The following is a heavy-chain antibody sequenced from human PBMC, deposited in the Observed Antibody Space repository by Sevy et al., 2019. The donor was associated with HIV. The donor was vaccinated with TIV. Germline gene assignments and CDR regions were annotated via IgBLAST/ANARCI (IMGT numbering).Heavy chain of an antibody. CDR1: GYDFANNW. Sequence: GESLKISCRASGYDFANNWIGWVRQMPGEGLEWMGRIYPGDSDTRYTPSFEDRVPISADKSVDTAYLHWSGLKAPDTATYYCARPVGYAASWGQGTLVTVSS. CDR2: IYPGDSDT. V-gene: IGHV5-51*01. J-gene: IGHJ5*02. CDR3: ARPVGYAAS. D-gene: IGHD5-12*01.